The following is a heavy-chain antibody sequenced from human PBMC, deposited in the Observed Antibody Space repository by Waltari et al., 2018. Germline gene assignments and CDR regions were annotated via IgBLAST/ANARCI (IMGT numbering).Heavy chain of an antibody. V-gene: IGHV1-69*08. D-gene: IGHD5-18*01. CDR3: ARDSVDTAMVTEYYFDY. J-gene: IGHJ4*02. CDR1: GGTFSSYT. Sequence: QVQLVQSGAEVKKPGSSVKVSCKASGGTFSSYTISWVRQAPGKGLEWMGRIIPILGIANDAQKFQGRVTITADKSTSTAYMELSSLRSEDTAVYYCARDSVDTAMVTEYYFDYWGQGTLVTVSS. CDR2: IIPILGIA.